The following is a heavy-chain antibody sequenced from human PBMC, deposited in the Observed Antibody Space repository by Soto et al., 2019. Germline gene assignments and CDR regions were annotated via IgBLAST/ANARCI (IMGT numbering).Heavy chain of an antibody. D-gene: IGHD6-13*01. J-gene: IGHJ4*02. CDR2: IYHSGSA. Sequence: SETLSLTCAVSGGSISSSYWWSWVRQPPGKGLEWIGEIYHSGSANYNPSLKSRVTKSVDNSKNQFSLKLSSVTAADTAVYYCARYIAASGTYYFDYWGQGTLVTVSS. CDR3: ARYIAASGTYYFDY. V-gene: IGHV4-4*02. CDR1: GGSISSSYW.